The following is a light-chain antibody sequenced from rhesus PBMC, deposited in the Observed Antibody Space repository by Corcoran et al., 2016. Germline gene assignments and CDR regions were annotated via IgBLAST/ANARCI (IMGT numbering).Light chain of an antibody. Sequence: DIQMTQSPSSLSPSVGDTVTITCRASEDISNYLVWYQQKPGKAPRPLIYYASSLGSGVPSRFSGGRSGTDFTLTITSLQPEDFATYYCQQHYTFPLTFGGGTKVEIK. CDR3: QQHYTFPLT. J-gene: IGKJ4*01. V-gene: IGKV1S16*01. CDR2: YAS. CDR1: EDISNY.